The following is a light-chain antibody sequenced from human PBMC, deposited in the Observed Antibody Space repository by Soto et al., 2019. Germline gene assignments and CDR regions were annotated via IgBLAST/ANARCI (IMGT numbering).Light chain of an antibody. CDR1: SSDVGAYNY. Sequence: QSALTQPPSASGSPGQSVAISCTGTSSDVGAYNYVSWYQQYPGKAPKLIIYEVTKRPSGVPDRFSGCKSGNTASLTVSGLQAEDEGDYFCSSYAGTNSVLFGGGTKLTVL. CDR3: SSYAGTNSVL. CDR2: EVT. V-gene: IGLV2-8*01. J-gene: IGLJ3*02.